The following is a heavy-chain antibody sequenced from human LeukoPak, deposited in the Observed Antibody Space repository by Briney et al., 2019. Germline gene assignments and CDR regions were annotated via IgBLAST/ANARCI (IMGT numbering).Heavy chain of an antibody. CDR3: ARVPNWNYPSFDY. CDR2: VFYSGST. D-gene: IGHD1-7*01. Sequence: PSETLSLTCTVSGGSISTSDYYWGWIRQPPGKGLEWIGSVFYSGSTYYNPSLKSRVTISVDTSKNQFSLKLSSVTAADTAVYYCARVPNWNYPSFDYWGQGILVTVPS. V-gene: IGHV4-39*01. CDR1: GGSISTSDYY. J-gene: IGHJ4*02.